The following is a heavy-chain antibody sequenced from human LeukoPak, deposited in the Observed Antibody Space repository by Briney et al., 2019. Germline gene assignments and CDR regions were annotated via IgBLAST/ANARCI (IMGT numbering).Heavy chain of an antibody. J-gene: IGHJ4*02. CDR1: GGSISSGDYY. CDR2: IYYSGST. D-gene: IGHD3-10*01. V-gene: IGHV4-30-4*01. Sequence: SQTLSLTCTVSGGSISSGDYYWNWIRQPPGKGLEWIGYIYYSGSTYYNPSLKSRVTISVDTSKNQFSLKLSSVTVADTAVYYCARADRVRGVRIDYWGQGTLVTVSS. CDR3: ARADRVRGVRIDY.